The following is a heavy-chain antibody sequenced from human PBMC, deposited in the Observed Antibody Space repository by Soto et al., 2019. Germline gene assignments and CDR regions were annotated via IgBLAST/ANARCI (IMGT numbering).Heavy chain of an antibody. J-gene: IGHJ4*02. V-gene: IGHV3-33*01. CDR1: GFTFSSYG. CDR3: ARLYYGSGSYPDY. D-gene: IGHD3-10*01. CDR2: IWYDGSNK. Sequence: QVQLVESGGGVVQPGRSLRLSCAASGFTFSSYGMLWVRQAPGKGLEWVAVIWYDGSNKYYADSVKGRFTISRDNSKNTLYLQMNSLRAEDTAVYYCARLYYGSGSYPDYWGQGTLVTVSS.